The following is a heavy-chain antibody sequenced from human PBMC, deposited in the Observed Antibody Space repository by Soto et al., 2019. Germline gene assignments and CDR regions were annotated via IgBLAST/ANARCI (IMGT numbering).Heavy chain of an antibody. D-gene: IGHD3-9*01. V-gene: IGHV1-2*04. CDR2: INPNSGGT. J-gene: IGHJ5*02. Sequence: ASVKVSCKASGYTFTGYYMHWVRQAPGQGLEWMGWINPNSGGTNYAQKFQGWVTMTRDTSISTAYMELSRLRSDDTAVYYFARVLYDILTGYYGNWFDPWGQGTLVTVSS. CDR3: ARVLYDILTGYYGNWFDP. CDR1: GYTFTGYY.